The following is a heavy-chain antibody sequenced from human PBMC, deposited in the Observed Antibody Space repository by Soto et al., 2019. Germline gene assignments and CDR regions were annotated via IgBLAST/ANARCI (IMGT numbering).Heavy chain of an antibody. D-gene: IGHD3-22*01. J-gene: IGHJ4*02. CDR2: ISDDGSNK. V-gene: IGHV3-30*18. CDR3: AKEWVYDTSGWSFDY. Sequence: QVQLVESGGGVVQPGRSLRLSCAASGFTFSSYGMHWLRQAPGKGLEWVAVISDDGSNKYYADSLKGRFTISRDNSKNTLYLQMNSLRAEDTAVYYCAKEWVYDTSGWSFDYWGQGTLVTVSS. CDR1: GFTFSSYG.